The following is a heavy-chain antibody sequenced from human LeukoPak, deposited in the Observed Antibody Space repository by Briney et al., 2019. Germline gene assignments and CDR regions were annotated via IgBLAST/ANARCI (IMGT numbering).Heavy chain of an antibody. J-gene: IGHJ4*02. CDR3: ASDDYYGSGSYRW. Sequence: SETLSLTRAVYGGSFSGYYWTWIRQPPGKGLEWIGEINHSGSTNYNPSLKSRVTISVDTSKNQFSLKLSSVTAADTAVYYCASDDYYGSGSYRWWGQGTLVTVPS. CDR1: GGSFSGYY. V-gene: IGHV4-34*01. CDR2: INHSGST. D-gene: IGHD3-10*01.